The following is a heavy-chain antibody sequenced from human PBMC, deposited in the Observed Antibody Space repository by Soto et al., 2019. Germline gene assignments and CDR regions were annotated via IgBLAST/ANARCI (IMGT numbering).Heavy chain of an antibody. CDR3: ARLLLWFGEPFDF. J-gene: IGHJ4*02. D-gene: IGHD3-10*01. CDR1: GFTVSGNY. Sequence: EVQLVESGGGLVQPGGSLRLSCTASGFTVSGNYMNWVRQAPGKGLEWVSVTYSGGSTQFADSVKGRFTISRDSSKNTLHRQINNVRPEDTAVYYCARLLLWFGEPFDFWGQGTMVTVSS. CDR2: TYSGGST. V-gene: IGHV3-66*01.